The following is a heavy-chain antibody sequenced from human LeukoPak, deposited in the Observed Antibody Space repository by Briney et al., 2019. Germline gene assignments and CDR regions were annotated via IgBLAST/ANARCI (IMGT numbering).Heavy chain of an antibody. Sequence: GGSLRLSCAASGFTFSSYGMHWVRQAPGKGLEWVAVISYDGSNKYYADSVKGRFTISRDNSKNTLYLQMNSLRAEDTAVYYCAKDGPLMVRGVMFGPWGQGTLVTVSS. CDR2: ISYDGSNK. V-gene: IGHV3-30*18. D-gene: IGHD3-10*01. CDR3: AKDGPLMVRGVMFGP. CDR1: GFTFSSYG. J-gene: IGHJ5*02.